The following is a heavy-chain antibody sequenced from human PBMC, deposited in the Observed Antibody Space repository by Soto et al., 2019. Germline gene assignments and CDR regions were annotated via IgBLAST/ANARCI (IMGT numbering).Heavy chain of an antibody. Sequence: QVQLVQSGAEVKKPGSSVKVSCKASGGTFSTYTITWVRQAPGQGLEWMGRIIPIIGIINYAQKIQGRVNISADKITGTAYMELTRLRSDDTAVYYCAGDPDSHYNDSHASSYPWGQGTLVTVSS. V-gene: IGHV1-69*08. CDR3: AGDPDSHYNDSHASSYP. J-gene: IGHJ5*02. D-gene: IGHD4-4*01. CDR1: GGTFSTYT. CDR2: IIPIIGII.